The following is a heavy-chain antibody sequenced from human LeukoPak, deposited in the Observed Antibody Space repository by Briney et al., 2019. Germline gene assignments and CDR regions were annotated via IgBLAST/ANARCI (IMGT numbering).Heavy chain of an antibody. CDR1: GYTFTSYD. V-gene: IGHV1-8*01. CDR2: MNPNSGNT. CDR3: VRAIKAARVGFDYYYMDV. D-gene: IGHD3-10*01. Sequence: GASVKVSCKASGYTFTSYDINWVRQATGQGLEWMGWMNPNSGNTGYAQKFQGRVTMTRNTSTSTAYMELSSLRSEDTAVYYCVRAIKAARVGFDYYYMDVWGKGTTVTVSS. J-gene: IGHJ6*03.